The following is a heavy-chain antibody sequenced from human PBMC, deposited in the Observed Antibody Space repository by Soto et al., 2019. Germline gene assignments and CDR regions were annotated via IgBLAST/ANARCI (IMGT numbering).Heavy chain of an antibody. Sequence: SVKVSCKASGGTFSSYAISWVRQAPGQGLEWMGGIIPIFGTANYAQKFQGRVTITADESTSTAYMELSSLRFEDTAVYYCARHLTPYDYDSSGSRDFDFWG. D-gene: IGHD3-22*01. J-gene: IGHJ3*01. CDR1: GGTFSSYA. CDR2: IIPIFGTA. CDR3: ARHLTPYDYDSSGSRDFDF. V-gene: IGHV1-69*13.